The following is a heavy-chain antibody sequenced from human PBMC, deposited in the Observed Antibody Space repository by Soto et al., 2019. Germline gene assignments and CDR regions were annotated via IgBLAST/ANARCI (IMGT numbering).Heavy chain of an antibody. V-gene: IGHV3-23*01. J-gene: IGHJ3*02. CDR1: GFTFSSYA. D-gene: IGHD6-19*01. CDR3: AKDLIAVAGMNVIDAFDI. Sequence: GGSLRLSCAASGFTFSSYAMSWVRQAPGKGLEWVSAISGSGGSTYYADSVKGRFTISRDNSKNTLYLQMNSLRAEDTAVYYCAKDLIAVAGMNVIDAFDIWGQGTMVTVSS. CDR2: ISGSGGST.